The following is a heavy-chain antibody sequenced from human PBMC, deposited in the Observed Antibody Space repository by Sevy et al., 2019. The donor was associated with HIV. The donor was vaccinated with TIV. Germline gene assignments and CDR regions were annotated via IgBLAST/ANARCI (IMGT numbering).Heavy chain of an antibody. CDR3: ARHMDSGTYGHPGFDY. CDR1: GGSISSSSYY. Sequence: SETLSLTCTVSGGSISSSSYYWGCIRQPPGKGLEWIGSMYYSGSTYYNPSLKSRVTISVDTFMNQFCLKLSSVTAADTAVYCCARHMDSGTYGHPGFDYWGQGTLVTVSS. CDR2: MYYSGST. D-gene: IGHD1-26*01. J-gene: IGHJ4*02. V-gene: IGHV4-39*01.